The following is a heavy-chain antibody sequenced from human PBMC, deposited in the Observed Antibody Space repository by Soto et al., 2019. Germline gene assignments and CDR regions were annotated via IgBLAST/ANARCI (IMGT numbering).Heavy chain of an antibody. CDR3: AKDPYYDSGSHPPDY. CDR2: IYYSGST. J-gene: IGHJ4*02. D-gene: IGHD3-10*01. Sequence: PSETLSLTCTVSGGSISSGGYYWSWIRQHPGKGLEWIGYIYYSGSTYYNPSLKSRVTISRDNSKSTLYLQINSLRAEDTAVYYCAKDPYYDSGSHPPDYWGQGTLVTVSS. V-gene: IGHV4-31*03. CDR1: GGSISSGGYY.